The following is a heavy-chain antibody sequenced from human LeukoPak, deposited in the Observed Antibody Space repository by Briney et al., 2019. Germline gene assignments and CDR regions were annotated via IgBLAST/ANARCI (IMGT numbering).Heavy chain of an antibody. Sequence: GASVKVSCKASGYTFTGYYMHWVRQAPGQGLEWMGRINPNSGGTNYAQKFQGRVTMTRDTSISTAYMELSRLRSDGTAVYYCARVSEKGGAFDIWGQGTMVTVSS. D-gene: IGHD1-14*01. CDR1: GYTFTGYY. J-gene: IGHJ3*02. V-gene: IGHV1-2*06. CDR2: INPNSGGT. CDR3: ARVSEKGGAFDI.